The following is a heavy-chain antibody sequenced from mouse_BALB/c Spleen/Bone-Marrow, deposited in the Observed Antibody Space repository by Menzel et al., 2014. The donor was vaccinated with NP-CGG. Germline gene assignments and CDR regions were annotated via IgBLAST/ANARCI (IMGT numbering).Heavy chain of an antibody. CDR1: GFSFNTYA. Sequence: EVQLVESGGGLVQPKESLKLSCAASGFSFNTYAMNWVRQAPGKGLEWVARIRSKSNNYATYYADSVKDRFTISRDDSQSRLYLQMNILKTEDPAMYYCLRRDSSGPFASWCQGTLVTVSA. CDR2: IRSKSNNYAT. V-gene: IGHV10-1*01. J-gene: IGHJ3*01. CDR3: LRRDSSGPFAS. D-gene: IGHD3-2*01.